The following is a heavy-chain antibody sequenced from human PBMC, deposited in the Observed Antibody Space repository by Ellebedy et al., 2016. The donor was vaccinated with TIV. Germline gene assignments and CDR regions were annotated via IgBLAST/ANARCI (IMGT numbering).Heavy chain of an antibody. D-gene: IGHD1-26*01. CDR2: INSDGSST. J-gene: IGHJ6*03. V-gene: IGHV3-74*01. Sequence: GGSLRLSXAASGFTFSSYAMSWVRQAPGKGLVWVSRINSDGSSTNYADSVKGRFTISRDNAKNTLYLQMNSLRAEDTAVYYCARDWDSPGDYYMDVWGKGTTVTVSS. CDR1: GFTFSSYA. CDR3: ARDWDSPGDYYMDV.